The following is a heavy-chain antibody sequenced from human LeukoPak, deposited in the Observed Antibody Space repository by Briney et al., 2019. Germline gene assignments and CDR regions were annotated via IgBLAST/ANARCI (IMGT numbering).Heavy chain of an antibody. J-gene: IGHJ4*02. Sequence: ASVKVSCKASGYTFTGYYMHWVRQAPGQGLEWMGWINPNSGGTNYAQKFQGRVTITADKSTSTAYMELSSLRSEDTAVYYCASYSSGWYFDYWGQGTLVTVSS. CDR1: GYTFTGYY. V-gene: IGHV1-2*02. CDR2: INPNSGGT. CDR3: ASYSSGWYFDY. D-gene: IGHD6-19*01.